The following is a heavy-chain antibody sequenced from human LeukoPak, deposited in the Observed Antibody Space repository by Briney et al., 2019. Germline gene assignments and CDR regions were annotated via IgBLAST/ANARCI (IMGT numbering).Heavy chain of an antibody. J-gene: IGHJ5*02. Sequence: GGSLRLSCAASGFIVSNFYMAWVRQAPGKGLEWVSVFSSGGDTYYAESVKGRFTISRDNAKNSLYLQMNSLRAEDTAVYYCARDATVVSTTNWFGPWGQGTLVTVSS. CDR3: ARDATVVSTTNWFGP. CDR2: FSSGGDT. CDR1: GFIVSNFY. D-gene: IGHD4-23*01. V-gene: IGHV3-53*01.